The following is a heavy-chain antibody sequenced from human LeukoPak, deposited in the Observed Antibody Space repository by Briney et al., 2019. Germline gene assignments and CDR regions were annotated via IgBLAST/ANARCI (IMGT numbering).Heavy chain of an antibody. CDR3: ARDRIGAGYNTFDI. V-gene: IGHV3-72*01. J-gene: IGHJ3*02. D-gene: IGHD5-24*01. Sequence: GGSLRLSCAASGFTFSDHYMDWVRQAPGKGLEWVGRTRNKANGYTTEYAASVKGRFTISRDDSKNSLYLQMNSLKTEDTAVYYCARDRIGAGYNTFDIWGQGTMVTVSS. CDR1: GFTFSDHY. CDR2: TRNKANGYTT.